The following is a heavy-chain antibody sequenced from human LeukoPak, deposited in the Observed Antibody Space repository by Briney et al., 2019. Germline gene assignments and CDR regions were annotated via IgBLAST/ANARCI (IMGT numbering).Heavy chain of an antibody. CDR3: ARTSDGNWFDP. J-gene: IGHJ5*02. D-gene: IGHD1-26*01. V-gene: IGHV3-20*04. CDR1: GFTFDDYG. Sequence: PGGSLRLSCAASGFTFDDYGMSWVRQGPWKGLEWVSGINWNGGNTGYADSVKGRFTIFRDNAKNSLYLEMDSLRVEDTALYYCARTSDGNWFDPWGQGTLVTVSS. CDR2: INWNGGNT.